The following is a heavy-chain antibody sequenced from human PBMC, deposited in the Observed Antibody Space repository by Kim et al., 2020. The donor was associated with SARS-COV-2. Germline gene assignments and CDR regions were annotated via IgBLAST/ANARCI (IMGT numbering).Heavy chain of an antibody. CDR1: GAPISSYY. CDR3: AGWDYSDNAGLVL. Sequence: SETLSLTCTVSGAPISSYYWIWFRQPPGKGLEWMATFFKSGSTSTNPSLKSRVTISADTSNHQFSLQLSSVTAADTAVDYCAGWDYSDNAGLVLWGQGTLVTVSS. D-gene: IGHD4-4*01. J-gene: IGHJ4*02. CDR2: FFKSGST. V-gene: IGHV4-59*13.